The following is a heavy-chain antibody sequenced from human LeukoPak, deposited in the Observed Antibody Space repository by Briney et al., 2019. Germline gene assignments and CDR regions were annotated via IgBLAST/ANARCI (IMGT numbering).Heavy chain of an antibody. CDR3: ARVLLADGYKEMAVVGYFDY. D-gene: IGHD5-24*01. J-gene: IGHJ4*02. CDR2: ISSSGSTI. V-gene: IGHV3-11*04. Sequence: GGSLRLSCAASGFTFSDYYMSWIRQAPGKGLEWVSYISSSGSTIYYADSVKGRFIISRDNAKNSLYLQMNSLRAEDTAVYYCARVLLADGYKEMAVVGYFDYWGQGTLVTVSS. CDR1: GFTFSDYY.